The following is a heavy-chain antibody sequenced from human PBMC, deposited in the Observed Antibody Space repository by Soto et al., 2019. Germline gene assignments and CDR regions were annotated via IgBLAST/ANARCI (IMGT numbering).Heavy chain of an antibody. J-gene: IGHJ5*02. CDR2: ISADNGNT. D-gene: IGHD5-12*01. CDR1: GYTFTSYG. Sequence: QVRLVQSGAEVKKPGASVKVSCKASGYTFTSYGISWVRQAPGQGLEWMGWISADNGNTHYAQKLQGRVTMTTDTSMSTDDMELRSLRSDDTAVYYCARNRGYENSFDPWGQGTLVTVSS. V-gene: IGHV1-18*01. CDR3: ARNRGYENSFDP.